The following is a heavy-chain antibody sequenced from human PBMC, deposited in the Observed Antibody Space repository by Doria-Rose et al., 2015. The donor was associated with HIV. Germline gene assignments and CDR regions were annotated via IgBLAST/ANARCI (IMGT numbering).Heavy chain of an antibody. D-gene: IGHD3-16*01. J-gene: IGHJ6*02. Sequence: KKPGASVKVSCTASGYTFTSYGITWVRQAPGQGLEWMGWISANTGQTNYAQTLQGRVTMTTDTSTRTAYMQLTNLRSDDTAVYYCARGGMGGMDVWGQGTTVTVSS. CDR3: ARGGMGGMDV. CDR1: GYTFTSYG. CDR2: ISANTGQT. V-gene: IGHV1-18*01.